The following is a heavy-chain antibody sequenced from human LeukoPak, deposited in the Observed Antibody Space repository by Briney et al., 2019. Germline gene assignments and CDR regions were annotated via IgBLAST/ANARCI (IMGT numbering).Heavy chain of an antibody. V-gene: IGHV4-34*01. CDR2: VNHSGYT. D-gene: IGHD4-17*01. CDR3: ARQLYGSDY. J-gene: IGHJ4*02. Sequence: SETLSLTCGVSGVSFNTYYWSWICQSPEKGLEWIGEVNHSGYTNYNPSLKSRVTISVDTSKNQFSLKLRSVTAADTAVYYCARQLYGSDYWGQGTLVTVSS. CDR1: GVSFNTYY.